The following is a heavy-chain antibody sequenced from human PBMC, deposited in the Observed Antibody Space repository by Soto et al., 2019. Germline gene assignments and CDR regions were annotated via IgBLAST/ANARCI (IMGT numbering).Heavy chain of an antibody. J-gene: IGHJ4*02. CDR2: MNPSSGDS. V-gene: IGHV1-8*01. Sequence: QVQLVQSGAEVKKPGASVKVSCEASGYPFTAFDINWVRQAAGQWLEWMGWMNPSSGDSAFAQRFQDRITMTRTTSISTAYLELSRLTSDDTAVYYCVRQPGGVATPGDDYWGQGTLVTVSS. CDR1: GYPFTAFD. CDR3: VRQPGGVATPGDDY. D-gene: IGHD2-15*01.